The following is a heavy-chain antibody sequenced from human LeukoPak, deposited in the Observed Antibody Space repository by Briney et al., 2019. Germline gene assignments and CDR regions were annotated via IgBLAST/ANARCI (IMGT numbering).Heavy chain of an antibody. CDR3: ARGGTMVRGVIRREYYFDY. J-gene: IGHJ4*02. Sequence: PSETLSLTCAVYGGSFSGYYWSWIRQPPGKGLEWIGEINHSGSTNHNPSLKSRVTISVDTSKNQFSLKLSSVTAADTAVYYCARGGTMVRGVIRREYYFDYWGQGTLVTVSS. CDR1: GGSFSGYY. D-gene: IGHD3-10*01. V-gene: IGHV4-34*01. CDR2: INHSGST.